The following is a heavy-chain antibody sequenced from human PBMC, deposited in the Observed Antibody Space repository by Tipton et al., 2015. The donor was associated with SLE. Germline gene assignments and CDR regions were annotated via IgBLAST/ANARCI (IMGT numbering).Heavy chain of an antibody. J-gene: IGHJ2*01. CDR2: INHSGST. D-gene: IGHD6-13*01. CDR1: GGSFSGYE. CDR3: ATLAAAGDFDL. V-gene: IGHV4-34*01. Sequence: TLSLTCAVYGGSFSGYEWSWIRQPPGKGLEWIGEINHSGSTNYNPSLKSRVTISVDTSKNQFSLKLSSVTAADTAVYYCATLAAAGDFDLWGRGNMVAVSS.